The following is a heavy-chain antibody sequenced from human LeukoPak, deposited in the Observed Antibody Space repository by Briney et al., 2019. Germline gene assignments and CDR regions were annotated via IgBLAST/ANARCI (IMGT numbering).Heavy chain of an antibody. D-gene: IGHD6-19*01. J-gene: IGHJ4*02. CDR1: GFTFSSYG. V-gene: IGHV3-30*18. CDR3: AKEPIIAVAGLS. CDR2: ISYDGSNK. Sequence: GSLRLSCAASGFTFSSYGMHWVRQAPGKGLEWVAVISYDGSNKYYADSVKGRFTISRDNSKNTLYLQMNSLRAEDTAVYYCAKEPIIAVAGLSWGQGTLVTVSS.